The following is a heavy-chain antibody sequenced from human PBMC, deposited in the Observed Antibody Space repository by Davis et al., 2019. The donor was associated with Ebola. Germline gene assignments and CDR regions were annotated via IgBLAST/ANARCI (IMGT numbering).Heavy chain of an antibody. V-gene: IGHV4-59*08. Sequence: SETLSLTCTVSGGSISSYYWSWIRQPPGKGLEWTGYIYYSGSTNYNPSLKSRVTISVDTSKNQCSLKLSSVTAADTAVYYCTKHRVYSSGWYYFDYWGQGSLVTVSS. CDR3: TKHRVYSSGWYYFDY. CDR1: GGSISSYY. CDR2: IYYSGST. J-gene: IGHJ4*02. D-gene: IGHD6-19*01.